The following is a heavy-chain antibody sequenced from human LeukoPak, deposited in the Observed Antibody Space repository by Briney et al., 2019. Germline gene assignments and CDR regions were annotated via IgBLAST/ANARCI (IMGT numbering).Heavy chain of an antibody. V-gene: IGHV3-11*01. J-gene: IGHJ4*02. D-gene: IGHD1-26*01. CDR3: ARAVGVGATTFDY. CDR2: ISSSGSTI. CDR1: GFTFSDYY. Sequence: GGPLRLSCAASGFTFSDYYMSWIRQAPGKGLEWVSYISSSGSTIYYADSVKGRFTISRDNAKNSLYLQMNSLRAEDTAVYYCARAVGVGATTFDYWGQGTLVTVSS.